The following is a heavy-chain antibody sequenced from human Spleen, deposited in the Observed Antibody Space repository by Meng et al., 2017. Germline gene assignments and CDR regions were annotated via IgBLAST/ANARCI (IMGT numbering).Heavy chain of an antibody. Sequence: QGQLQEWGAGLFKPSGTLSLTCVSSGGSFSDYYWSWIRQPPGKGLEWIGEINHSGSTNYNPSLESRATISVDTSQNNLSLKLSSVTAADSAVYYCARGPTTMAHDFDYWGQGTLVTVSS. D-gene: IGHD4-11*01. CDR1: GGSFSDYY. V-gene: IGHV4-34*01. J-gene: IGHJ4*02. CDR3: ARGPTTMAHDFDY. CDR2: INHSGST.